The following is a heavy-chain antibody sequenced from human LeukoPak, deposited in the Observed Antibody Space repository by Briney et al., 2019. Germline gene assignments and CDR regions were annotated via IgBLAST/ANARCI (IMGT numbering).Heavy chain of an antibody. CDR1: GFTFSSYG. V-gene: IGHV3-30*18. D-gene: IGHD3-10*01. CDR2: ISYDGSNK. CDR3: AKESLYGSGSYLDY. Sequence: PGGSLRLSCAASGFTFSSYGMHWVRQAPGKGLEWVAVISYDGSNKYHADSVKGRFTISRDNSKNTLYLQMNSLRAEDTAVYYCAKESLYGSGSYLDYWGQGTLVTVSS. J-gene: IGHJ4*02.